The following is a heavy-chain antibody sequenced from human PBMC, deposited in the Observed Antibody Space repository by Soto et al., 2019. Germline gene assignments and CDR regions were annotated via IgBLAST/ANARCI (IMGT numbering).Heavy chain of an antibody. J-gene: IGHJ6*03. D-gene: IGHD3-10*01. CDR2: ISSSGSTI. Sequence: GGSLRLSCAASGFTFSDYYMSWIRQAPGKGLEWVSYISSSGSTIYYADSVKGRFTISRDNAKNSLYLQMNSLRAEDTAVYYCARLYGEDYYYYYYMDVWGKGTTVTVSS. CDR1: GFTFSDYY. CDR3: ARLYGEDYYYYYYMDV. V-gene: IGHV3-11*01.